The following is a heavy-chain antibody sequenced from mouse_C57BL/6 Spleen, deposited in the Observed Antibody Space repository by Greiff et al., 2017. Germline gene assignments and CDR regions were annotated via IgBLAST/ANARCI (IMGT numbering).Heavy chain of an antibody. D-gene: IGHD1-1*01. CDR3: ARDDYGSSYDAMDY. CDR2: INYDGSST. V-gene: IGHV5-16*01. Sequence: EVQRVESEGGLVQPGSSMKLSCTASGFTFSDYYMAWVRQVPEKGLEWVANINYDGSSTYYLDSLKSRFIISRDNAKNILYLQMSSLKSEDTATXYCARDDYGSSYDAMDYWGQGTSVTVSS. J-gene: IGHJ4*01. CDR1: GFTFSDYY.